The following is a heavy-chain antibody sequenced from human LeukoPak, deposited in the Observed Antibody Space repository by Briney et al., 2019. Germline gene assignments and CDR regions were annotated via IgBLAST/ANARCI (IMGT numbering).Heavy chain of an antibody. Sequence: GGSLRLSCAASGFTFSSYGMSWVRQAPGKGLEWVSAISGSGGSTYYADSVKGRFTISRDNSKNTLYLQMNSLRAEDTAVYYCAKEHDSSGYYYVAEYFQHWGQGTLVTVSS. J-gene: IGHJ1*01. CDR2: ISGSGGST. CDR3: AKEHDSSGYYYVAEYFQH. CDR1: GFTFSSYG. D-gene: IGHD3-22*01. V-gene: IGHV3-23*01.